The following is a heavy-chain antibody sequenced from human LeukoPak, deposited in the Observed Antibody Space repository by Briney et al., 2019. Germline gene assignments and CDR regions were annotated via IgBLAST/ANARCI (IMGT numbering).Heavy chain of an antibody. V-gene: IGHV4-39*07. CDR1: GSSISNYY. Sequence: SETLSLTCTVSGSSISNYYWGWIRQAPGKGLEWIGSIYYSGNTYYNSSLKSRVTISLDTSKNQFSLNLFSVTAADTAVYYCARDSRGSGSFYYYYYMDVWGQGTLVTVSS. CDR2: IYYSGNT. D-gene: IGHD3-10*01. J-gene: IGHJ6*03. CDR3: ARDSRGSGSFYYYYYMDV.